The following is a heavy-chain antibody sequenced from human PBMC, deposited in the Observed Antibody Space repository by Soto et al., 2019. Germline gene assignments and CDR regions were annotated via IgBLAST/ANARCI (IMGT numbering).Heavy chain of an antibody. CDR1: GFTFSSYW. V-gene: IGHV3-7*01. Sequence: PGGSLRLSCAASGFTFSSYWMSWVRQAPGKGLEWVANIKQDGSEKYYVDSVKGRFTISRDNAKNSLYLQMNSLRAEDTAVYYCARDIDNEDYYHFDYWGQGTLVTVSS. CDR3: ARDIDNEDYYHFDY. J-gene: IGHJ4*02. CDR2: IKQDGSEK. D-gene: IGHD1-26*01.